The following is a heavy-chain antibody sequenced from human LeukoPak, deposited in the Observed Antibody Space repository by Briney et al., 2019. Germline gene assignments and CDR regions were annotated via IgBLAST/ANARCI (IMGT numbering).Heavy chain of an antibody. CDR1: GFTFSSYA. CDR3: ASLSSILSRGYSYGYSHFDWFDP. V-gene: IGHV3-30-3*01. Sequence: LPGRSLRLSCAASGFTFSSYAMHWVRQAPGKGLEWVAVISYDGSNKYYADSVKGRFTISRDNSKNTLYLQMNSLRAEDTAVYYCASLSSILSRGYSYGYSHFDWFDPWGQGTLVTVSS. J-gene: IGHJ5*02. D-gene: IGHD5-18*01. CDR2: ISYDGSNK.